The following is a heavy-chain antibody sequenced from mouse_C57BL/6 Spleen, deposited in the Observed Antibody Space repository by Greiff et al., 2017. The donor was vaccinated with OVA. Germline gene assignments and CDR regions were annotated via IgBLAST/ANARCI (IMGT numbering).Heavy chain of an antibody. CDR2: IYPGDGDT. J-gene: IGHJ3*01. V-gene: IGHV1-80*01. CDR1: GYAFSSYW. CDR3: ARGSYDGYMAWFDY. Sequence: QVQLQQPGAELVKPGASVKISCKASGYAFSSYWMNWVKQRPGKGLEWIGQIYPGDGDTNYNGKFKGKATLTADKSSSTAYMQLSSLTSEDSAVYFCARGSYDGYMAWFDYWGQGTLVTVAA. D-gene: IGHD2-3*01.